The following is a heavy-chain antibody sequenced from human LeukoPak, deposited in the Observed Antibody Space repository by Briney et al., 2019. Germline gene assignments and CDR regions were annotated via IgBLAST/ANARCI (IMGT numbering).Heavy chain of an antibody. V-gene: IGHV3-74*01. CDR1: GFTISSYC. CDR2: ISSYGSTT. J-gene: IGHJ4*02. D-gene: IGHD6-19*01. CDR3: ARTAAGPEY. Sequence: GGSLRLSCIASGFTISSYCMHWVRQAPRKGLVWVSRISSYGSTTNYADSVKGRFTISRDNAKDTLYLQMNSLTGEDTAVYFCARTAAGPEYWGQGTRVTVSS.